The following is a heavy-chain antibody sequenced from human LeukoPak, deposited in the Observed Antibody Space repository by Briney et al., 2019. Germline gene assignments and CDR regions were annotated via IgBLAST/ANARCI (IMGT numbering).Heavy chain of an antibody. V-gene: IGHV3-33*06. CDR3: AKSYDNHNWHFHL. J-gene: IGHJ2*01. CDR2: IWYDGNNK. Sequence: PGRSLRLSCAASGFTFSTYGVNWVRQAPGKGLEWVAIIWYDGNNKYYADSVKGRFTISRDNSKNTLYLQMNSLRADDTAVYYCAKSYDNHNWHFHLWGRGTLVTVSS. D-gene: IGHD3-10*01. CDR1: GFTFSTYG.